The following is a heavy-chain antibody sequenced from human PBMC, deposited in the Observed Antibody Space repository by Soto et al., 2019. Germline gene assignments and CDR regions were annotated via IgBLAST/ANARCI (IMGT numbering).Heavy chain of an antibody. CDR3: ARDNAPRYCRTTSCYAPFDD. J-gene: IGHJ4*02. D-gene: IGHD2-2*01. CDR1: GFTFSSYS. Sequence: DVQLVESGGGLVKPGGSLRLSCAASGFTFSSYSMNWVRQAPGKGLEWVSLISSSSSYRYYADSVKGRFTISRDNDKNSLYLQMNSLRAEDTAVYYCARDNAPRYCRTTSCYAPFDDWGQGTLVTVSS. CDR2: ISSSSSYR. V-gene: IGHV3-21*01.